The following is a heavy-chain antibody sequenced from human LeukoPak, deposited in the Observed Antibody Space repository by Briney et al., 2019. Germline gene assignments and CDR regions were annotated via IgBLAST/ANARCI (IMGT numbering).Heavy chain of an antibody. CDR2: ISGSGGST. CDR1: GFTVSSNY. D-gene: IGHD3-10*01. J-gene: IGHJ4*02. CDR3: AKNGYYYGSATYGDY. V-gene: IGHV3-23*01. Sequence: GGSLRLSCAASGFTVSSNYMSWVRQAPGKGLEWVSVISGSGGSTYYADSVKGRFTISRDNSKNTLYLQMNSLRAEDTAIYYCAKNGYYYGSATYGDYWGQGTQVTVSS.